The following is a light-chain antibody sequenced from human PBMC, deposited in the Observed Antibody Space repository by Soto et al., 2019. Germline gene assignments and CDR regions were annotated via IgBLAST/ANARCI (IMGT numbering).Light chain of an antibody. Sequence: QSALTQPPSASGSPGQSVTISCTGTSSDVGAYNYVSWYQQYPGKAPKLMIYEVSKRPSGVPDRFSGSKSGKTASLTVSGLQPEDEAHYHCTSYAGSNIWVFGGGTKVTVL. J-gene: IGLJ3*02. V-gene: IGLV2-8*01. CDR3: TSYAGSNIWV. CDR1: SSDVGAYNY. CDR2: EVS.